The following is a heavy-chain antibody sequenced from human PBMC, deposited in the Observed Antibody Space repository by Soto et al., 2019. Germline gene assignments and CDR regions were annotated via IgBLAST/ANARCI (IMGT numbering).Heavy chain of an antibody. CDR3: ARARADYYYDSSGYQEYYFDY. CDR2: IIPIFGTA. J-gene: IGHJ4*02. D-gene: IGHD3-22*01. Sequence: QVQLVQSGAEVKKPGSSVKVSCKASGGTFSSYAISWVRQAPGQGLEWMGGIIPIFGTANYAQKFQGRVTTTADESTSTAYMELSSLRSEDTAVYYCARARADYYYDSSGYQEYYFDYWGQGTLVTVSS. CDR1: GGTFSSYA. V-gene: IGHV1-69*01.